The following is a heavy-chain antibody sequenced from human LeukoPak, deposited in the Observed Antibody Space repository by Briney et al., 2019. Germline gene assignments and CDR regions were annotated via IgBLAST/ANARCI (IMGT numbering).Heavy chain of an antibody. CDR1: GFTFDDYG. CDR2: ISSGGST. Sequence: GGSLRLSCAASGFTFDDYGMSWVRQAPGKGLEWVSGISSGGSTYYADSVKGRFTISRDNSKNTLYLQMNSLRAEDTAVYYCAKDRMDGGWYYFDYWGQGTLVTVSS. V-gene: IGHV3-23*01. J-gene: IGHJ4*02. D-gene: IGHD6-19*01. CDR3: AKDRMDGGWYYFDY.